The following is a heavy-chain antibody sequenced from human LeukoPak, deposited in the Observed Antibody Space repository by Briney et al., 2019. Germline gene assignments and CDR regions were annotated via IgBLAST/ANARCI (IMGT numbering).Heavy chain of an antibody. CDR3: ARDLNYFDY. V-gene: IGHV3-7*01. Sequence: GGSLRLSCAASGFTFSSFWMTWVRQAPRKGLEWVANIKQDGSEKYYVDSVRGRFTISRDNATNSLYLQMNSLRAEDTAVYYCARDLNYFDYWGQGTLVTVSS. J-gene: IGHJ4*02. CDR1: GFTFSSFW. CDR2: IKQDGSEK.